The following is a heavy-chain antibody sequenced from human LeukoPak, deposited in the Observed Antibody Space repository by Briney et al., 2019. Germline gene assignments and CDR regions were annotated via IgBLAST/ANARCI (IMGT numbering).Heavy chain of an antibody. Sequence: SETLSLTCTVSGGSISSSSYYWGWIRQPPGKGLEWIGSIYYSGSTYYNPSLKSRVTISVDTSKNQFSLNLSSVTAADTAVYYCVSVYGSGPYYYMDVWGKGTTVTVSS. V-gene: IGHV4-39*07. J-gene: IGHJ6*03. CDR1: GGSISSSSYY. CDR2: IYYSGST. CDR3: VSVYGSGPYYYMDV. D-gene: IGHD3-10*01.